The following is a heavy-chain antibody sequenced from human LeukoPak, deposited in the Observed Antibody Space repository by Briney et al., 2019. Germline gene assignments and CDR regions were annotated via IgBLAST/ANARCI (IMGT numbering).Heavy chain of an antibody. CDR3: ARVVPDNRMVRGVIGYYYYMDV. V-gene: IGHV4-30-2*01. Sequence: SETLSLTCAVSGGSISSGGYSWSWIRQPPGKGLEWIGYIYHSGSTYYNPSLKSRVTISVDRSKNQFSLKLSSVTAADTAVYYCARVVPDNRMVRGVIGYYYYMDVWGKGTTVTVSS. CDR1: GGSISSGGYS. CDR2: IYHSGST. D-gene: IGHD3-10*01. J-gene: IGHJ6*03.